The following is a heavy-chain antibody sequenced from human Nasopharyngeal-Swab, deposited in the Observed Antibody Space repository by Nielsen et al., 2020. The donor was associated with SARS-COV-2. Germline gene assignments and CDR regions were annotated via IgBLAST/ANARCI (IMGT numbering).Heavy chain of an antibody. V-gene: IGHV3-21*01. J-gene: IGHJ6*02. CDR1: GFTFSSYS. Sequence: GESLKISCAASGFTFSSYSMNWVRQGPGKGLEWVSSISSSSSYINYADSVKGRFTISRDNAENSLYLQMNSLRAEDTAVYYCAREAASGYDSYYYYGMDVWDQGNPGHRLL. D-gene: IGHD5-12*01. CDR2: ISSSSSYI. CDR3: AREAASGYDSYYYYGMDV.